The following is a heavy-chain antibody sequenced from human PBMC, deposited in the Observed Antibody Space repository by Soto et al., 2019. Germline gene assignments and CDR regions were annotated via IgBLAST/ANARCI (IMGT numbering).Heavy chain of an antibody. V-gene: IGHV5-51*01. CDR3: XRVVIGYCSSTSCPADY. D-gene: IGHD2-2*01. CDR1: GFTFTAYW. CDR2: MFPGDSTT. Sequence: GESLKISCKGSGFTFTAYWIGWVRQMPGKGLEWMGIMFPGDSTTRYSPSFQGQVTMSADKSISTAYLQWNSLKASDTAMYYCXRVVIGYCSSTSCPADYWGQGALVTVSS. J-gene: IGHJ4*02.